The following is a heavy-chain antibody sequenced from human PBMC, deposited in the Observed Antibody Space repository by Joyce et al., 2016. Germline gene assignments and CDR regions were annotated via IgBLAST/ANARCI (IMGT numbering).Heavy chain of an antibody. CDR1: GFSSRNAW. V-gene: IGHV3-15*01. CDR3: VTGLCIGTACHWDDAFDV. CDR2: VKSKSQGGTT. D-gene: IGHD2-2*01. Sequence: EVQLVESGGGLVKPGGSLRLSCAASGFSSRNAWVTWVRQAPGKGRAWVGRVKSKSQGGTTDYAAPVKGRFTISRDDSRDTAYLQMNSLKSEDTGVYFCVTGLCIGTACHWDDAFDVWGQGTMVTVSS. J-gene: IGHJ3*01.